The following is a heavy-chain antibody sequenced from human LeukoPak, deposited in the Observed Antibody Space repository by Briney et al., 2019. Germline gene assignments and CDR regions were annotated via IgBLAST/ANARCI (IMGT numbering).Heavy chain of an antibody. J-gene: IGHJ4*02. CDR2: ISSSSSYI. D-gene: IGHD1-26*01. CDR3: ARDVVVGATSRGGN. V-gene: IGHV3-21*01. CDR1: GFTFSSYS. Sequence: GGSLRLSCAASGFTFSSYSMNCVRQAPGKGLEWVSSISSSSSYIYYADSVKGRFTISRDNAKNSLYLQMNSLRAEDTAVYYCARDVVVGATSRGGNWGQGTLVTVSS.